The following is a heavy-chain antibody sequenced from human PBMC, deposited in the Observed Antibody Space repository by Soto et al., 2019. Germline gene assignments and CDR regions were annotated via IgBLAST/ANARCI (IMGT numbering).Heavy chain of an antibody. J-gene: IGHJ4*02. D-gene: IGHD5-18*01. CDR1: GFTFNNYA. V-gene: IGHV3-30-3*01. Sequence: GGSLRLSCAASGFTFNNYAMHWVRQAPGKGLEWVAFISYDGSNKYYADSVTGRFTISRDNSRNTLYLQMNSLRAEDTAVYYCARGDGYIYGNTFDSWGQGTLVTVSS. CDR2: ISYDGSNK. CDR3: ARGDGYIYGNTFDS.